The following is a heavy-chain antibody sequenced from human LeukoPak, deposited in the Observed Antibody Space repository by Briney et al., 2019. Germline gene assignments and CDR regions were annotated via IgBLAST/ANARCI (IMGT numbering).Heavy chain of an antibody. D-gene: IGHD4-17*01. J-gene: IGHJ4*02. CDR3: AREATV. CDR2: IIHDGSA. Sequence: PSETLSLTCAVYGESFRGYHWTWIRRPPGKGLEWIAEIIHDGSANYNPSLKSRVTISVDTSKNQFSLKLTSVTAADTAVYYCAREATVWGQGTLVTISS. CDR1: GESFRGYH. V-gene: IGHV4-34*12.